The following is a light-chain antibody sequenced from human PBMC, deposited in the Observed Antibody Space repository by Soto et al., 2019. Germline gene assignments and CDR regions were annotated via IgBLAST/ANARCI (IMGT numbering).Light chain of an antibody. V-gene: IGKV3-15*01. CDR3: QQYNNWRS. CDR1: QSVSSN. CDR2: GAS. Sequence: EIVMTQSPATLSVSPGERATLSCRASQSVSSNLAWHQQKPGQAPRLLIYGASTRATGIPARFSGSGSGTEFTLTISSLQSEDFAVYYCQQYNNWRSFGQGTKLEIK. J-gene: IGKJ2*03.